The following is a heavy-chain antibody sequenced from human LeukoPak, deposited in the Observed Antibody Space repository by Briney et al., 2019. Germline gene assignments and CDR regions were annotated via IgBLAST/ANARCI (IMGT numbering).Heavy chain of an antibody. CDR3: AREDYGAYPFDY. Sequence: ASVKVSCKASGYSFSSYRINWVRLAPGQGLEWMGWISAHSGNTNYAQKLQGRVTMTTDTSTSTVYMELRSLRPDDTAVYYCAREDYGAYPFDYWGQGTLVTVSS. J-gene: IGHJ4*02. CDR2: ISAHSGNT. V-gene: IGHV1-18*01. CDR1: GYSFSSYR. D-gene: IGHD4-17*01.